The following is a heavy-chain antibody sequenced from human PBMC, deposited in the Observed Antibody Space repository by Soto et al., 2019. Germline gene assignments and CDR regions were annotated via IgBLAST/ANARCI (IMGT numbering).Heavy chain of an antibody. Sequence: GGSLRLSCAASGFTFNRYWMSWVRQAPGKGLEWVANIKKDGSEQYYVDSVKGRFTVSRDNAKNSLTLQMSGLRAEDTAVYYCARGSTSWYFDFWGQGTLVTVSS. CDR1: GFTFNRYW. D-gene: IGHD2-2*01. CDR2: IKKDGSEQ. V-gene: IGHV3-7*01. J-gene: IGHJ4*02. CDR3: ARGSTSWYFDF.